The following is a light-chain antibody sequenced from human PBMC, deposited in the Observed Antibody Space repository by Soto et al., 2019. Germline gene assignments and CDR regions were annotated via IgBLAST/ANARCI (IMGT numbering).Light chain of an antibody. J-gene: IGKJ1*01. CDR3: QQANSCPST. Sequence: GDRVTITSRASQSISSWLAWYQQKPGKAPNLLIYDASNMESGVPSRFSGSGSGADFTLPISSLQPDDFATYYCQQANSCPSTFGQGTKVEIK. V-gene: IGKV1-5*01. CDR2: DAS. CDR1: QSISSW.